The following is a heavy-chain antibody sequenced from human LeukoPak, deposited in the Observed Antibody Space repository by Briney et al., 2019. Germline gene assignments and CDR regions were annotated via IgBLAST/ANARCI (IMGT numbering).Heavy chain of an antibody. Sequence: GGSLRLSCAASGFTFSSYWMSWVRQAPGKGLEWVVNIKQDGSEKYYVDSVKGRFTISRDNAKNSLYLQMNSLRAEDTAVYYCARARDDIRDAFDIWGQGTMVTVSS. V-gene: IGHV3-7*01. CDR3: ARARDDIRDAFDI. CDR1: GFTFSSYW. D-gene: IGHD3-9*01. J-gene: IGHJ3*02. CDR2: IKQDGSEK.